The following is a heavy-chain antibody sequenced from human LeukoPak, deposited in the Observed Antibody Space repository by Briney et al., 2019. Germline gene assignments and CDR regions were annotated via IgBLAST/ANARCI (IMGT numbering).Heavy chain of an antibody. CDR3: ARALPQYYYDSSGYQGAFDI. Sequence: TGGSLRLSCAASGFTFSSYAMHWVRQAPGKGLEWVAVISYDGSNKYYADSVKGRFTISRDNSKNTLYLQMNSLRAEDTAVYYCARALPQYYYDSSGYQGAFDIWGQGTMVTVSS. CDR1: GFTFSSYA. D-gene: IGHD3-22*01. J-gene: IGHJ3*02. CDR2: ISYDGSNK. V-gene: IGHV3-30-3*01.